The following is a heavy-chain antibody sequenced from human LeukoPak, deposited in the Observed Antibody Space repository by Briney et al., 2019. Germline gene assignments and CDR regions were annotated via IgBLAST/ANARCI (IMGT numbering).Heavy chain of an antibody. CDR2: MFFTGNA. CDR3: ARHVVGNYDLLSFDY. D-gene: IGHD1-7*01. Sequence: SETLSLTCSVSSGSISSSSYYWGCVRQPPGKGLEWIGSMFFTGNAYYNPSLKSRVTISVDTSENQFSLKLSSMTAADTAVYYCARHVVGNYDLLSFDYWGQGTLVTVSS. V-gene: IGHV4-39*01. CDR1: SGSISSSSYY. J-gene: IGHJ4*02.